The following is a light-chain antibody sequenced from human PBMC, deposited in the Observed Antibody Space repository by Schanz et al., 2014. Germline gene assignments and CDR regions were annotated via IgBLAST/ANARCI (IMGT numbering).Light chain of an antibody. J-gene: IGKJ1*01. CDR3: QQYGSSPWT. CDR1: QTVSSSY. CDR2: GAS. V-gene: IGKV3-20*01. Sequence: ETVLTQSPGALSLSPGERATLSCRASQTVSSSYLAWYQQKPGQAPRLLIYGASNRATGIPDRFSGSGSGTDFTLTISRLEPEDFAVYFCQQYGSSPWTFGQGTKVEI.